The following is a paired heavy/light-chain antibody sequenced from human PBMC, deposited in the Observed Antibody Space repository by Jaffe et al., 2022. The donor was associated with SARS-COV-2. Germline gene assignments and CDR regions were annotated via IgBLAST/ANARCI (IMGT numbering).Heavy chain of an antibody. Sequence: QLQLQESGPGLVKPSETLSLTCTVSGGSISSTSSYWGWIRRPPGKGLEWIGNIYNGGITYYNPSLRSRVTMSVDTSKNQFSLKLNSVTAADTAVYYCARHSPGLHQKRNYYYGVDVWGQGTTVTVSS. J-gene: IGHJ6*02. CDR3: ARHSPGLHQKRNYYYGVDV. V-gene: IGHV4-39*01. CDR1: GGSISSTSSY. CDR2: IYNGGIT. D-gene: IGHD7-27*01.
Light chain of an antibody. CDR3: MQALQTSFT. CDR1: QSLLHSNGYNY. CDR2: LGS. V-gene: IGKV2-28*01. J-gene: IGKJ3*01. Sequence: DIVMTQSPLSLPVTPGEPASISCRSSQSLLHSNGYNYLDWYLQKPGQSPQLLIYLGSSRASGVPDRFSGSGSGTDFTLKISRVEAEDVGVYYCMQALQTSFTFGPGTKVEIK.